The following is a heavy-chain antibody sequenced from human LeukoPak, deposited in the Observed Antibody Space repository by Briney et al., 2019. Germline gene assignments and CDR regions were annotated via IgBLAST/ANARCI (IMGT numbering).Heavy chain of an antibody. CDR2: ISWNSGSI. J-gene: IGHJ3*02. V-gene: IGHV3-9*03. CDR3: AKSVGSAAAGTFDAFDI. D-gene: IGHD6-13*01. CDR1: GFTVSSIY. Sequence: GGSLRLSCAASGFTVSSIYMSWVRQAPGKGLEWVSGISWNSGSIGYADSVKGRFTISRDNAKNSLYLQMNSLRAEDMALYYCAKSVGSAAAGTFDAFDIWGQGTMVTVSS.